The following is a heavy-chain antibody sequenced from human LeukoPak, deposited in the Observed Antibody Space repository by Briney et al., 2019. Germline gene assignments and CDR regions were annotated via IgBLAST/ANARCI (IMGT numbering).Heavy chain of an antibody. CDR1: GYTFTSYY. D-gene: IGHD6-13*01. Sequence: ASVKVSCKASGYTFTSYYMHWVRQAPGRGLEWMGIINPSGGSTSYAQKFQGRVTMTRGTSTSTVYMELSSLRSEDTAVYYCARDDPPYSSSRTFDYWGQGTLVTVSS. J-gene: IGHJ4*02. CDR3: ARDDPPYSSSRTFDY. CDR2: INPSGGST. V-gene: IGHV1-46*01.